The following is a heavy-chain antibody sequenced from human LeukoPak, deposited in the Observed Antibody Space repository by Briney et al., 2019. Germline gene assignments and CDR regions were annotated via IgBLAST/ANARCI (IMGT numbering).Heavy chain of an antibody. CDR2: IKSKTDGGTT. Sequence: GGSLRLSCAASGFTFSNAWMSWVRQAPGKGLEWVGRIKSKTDGGTTDYAAPVKGRFTISRDDSKNTLYLQMNSLKTEDTAVYYCTTDPLGYCSGGSCYPSQDYWGQGTLVTVSS. V-gene: IGHV3-15*01. CDR3: TTDPLGYCSGGSCYPSQDY. CDR1: GFTFSNAW. J-gene: IGHJ4*02. D-gene: IGHD2-15*01.